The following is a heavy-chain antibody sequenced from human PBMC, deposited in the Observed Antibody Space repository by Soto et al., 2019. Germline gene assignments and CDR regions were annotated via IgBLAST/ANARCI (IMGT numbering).Heavy chain of an antibody. J-gene: IGHJ6*02. CDR3: ARGVRAGKYYYGMDV. CDR2: IYYSGST. CDR1: GGSISSGGYY. Sequence: PSETLSLTCTVSGGSISSGGYYWSWIRQHPGKGLEWIGYIYYSGSTYYNPSLKSRVTISVDTSKNQFSLKLSSVTAADTAVYYCARGVRAGKYYYGMDVWGQGTTVTVSS. D-gene: IGHD2-2*01. V-gene: IGHV4-31*03.